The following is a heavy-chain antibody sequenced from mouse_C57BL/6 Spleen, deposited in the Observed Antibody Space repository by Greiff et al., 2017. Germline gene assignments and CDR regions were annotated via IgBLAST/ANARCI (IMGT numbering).Heavy chain of an antibody. CDR2: ISGGGGNT. Sequence: DVQLVESGGGLVKPGGSLKLSCAASGFTFSSYTMSWVRQTPEKRLEWVATISGGGGNTYYPDSVKGRFTISRDNAKNTLYLQMSSLRSEDTALYYCARHGEAHWYFDVWGTGTTVTVSS. CDR1: GFTFSSYT. CDR3: ARHGEAHWYFDV. J-gene: IGHJ1*03. V-gene: IGHV5-9*01.